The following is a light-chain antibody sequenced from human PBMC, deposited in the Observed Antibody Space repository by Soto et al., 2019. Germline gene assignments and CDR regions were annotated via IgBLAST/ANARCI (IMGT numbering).Light chain of an antibody. J-gene: IGLJ1*01. V-gene: IGLV1-40*01. CDR1: SSSIGAGYD. CDR3: QSYDSSLSAYV. Sequence: QSVLTQPPSVSGAPGQRVTISCTGSSSSIGAGYDVHWFQQFPGTAPKLLIYSSYNRPSGVPDRFSGSKSGTSASLAITGLQAEDEADFYCQSYDSSLSAYVFGTGTKVTVL. CDR2: SSY.